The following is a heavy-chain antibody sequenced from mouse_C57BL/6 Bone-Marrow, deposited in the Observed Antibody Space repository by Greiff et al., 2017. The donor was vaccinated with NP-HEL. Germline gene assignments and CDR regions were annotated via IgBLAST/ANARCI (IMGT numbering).Heavy chain of an antibody. V-gene: IGHV5-4*01. CDR2: ISDGGSYT. J-gene: IGHJ2*01. Sequence: EVQLVESGGGLVKPGGSLKLSCAASGFTFSSYAMSWVRQTPEKRLEWVATISDGGSYTYYPDNVKGRFTISRDNAKNNLYLQMSHLKSEDTARYYCAREAVNYFDYWGQGTTLTVSS. CDR3: AREAVNYFDY. D-gene: IGHD1-1*01. CDR1: GFTFSSYA.